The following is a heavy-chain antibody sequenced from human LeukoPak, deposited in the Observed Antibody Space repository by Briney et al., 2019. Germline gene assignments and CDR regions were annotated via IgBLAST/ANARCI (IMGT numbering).Heavy chain of an antibody. Sequence: NTSETLSLTCTVSGGSISSGSYYWSWIRQPAGKGLEWIGRIYTSGSTNYNPSLKSRVTISVDTSKNQFSLKLSSVTAADTAVYYCARDPGIAAAGPDNPGRAVGVDNPPVVELDVWGKGTTVTVSS. D-gene: IGHD6-13*01. CDR3: ARDPGIAAAGPDNPGRAVGVDNPPVVELDV. J-gene: IGHJ6*04. CDR1: GGSISSGSYY. V-gene: IGHV4-61*02. CDR2: IYTSGST.